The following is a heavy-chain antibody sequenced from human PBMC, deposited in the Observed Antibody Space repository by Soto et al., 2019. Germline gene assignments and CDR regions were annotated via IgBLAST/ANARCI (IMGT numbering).Heavy chain of an antibody. Sequence: VQLQQWGAGLLKPSETLSLTCAVYGESLNYYYWSWIRQAPGKGLEWIGEFYSDGTTNYNPSVKGRAAISVVASSSQFSLRLTSVTAADTAISYCARGEWADRFANWGQGTLVTVSS. D-gene: IGHD1-26*01. V-gene: IGHV4-34*01. CDR3: ARGEWADRFAN. CDR1: GESLNYYY. CDR2: FYSDGTT. J-gene: IGHJ4*02.